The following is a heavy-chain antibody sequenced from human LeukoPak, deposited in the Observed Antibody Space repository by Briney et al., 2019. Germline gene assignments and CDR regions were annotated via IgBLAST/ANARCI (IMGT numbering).Heavy chain of an antibody. Sequence: GGSLRLSCAASGFTFSSYSMNWVRQAPGKGLEWVGFIRSKAYGATTEYAASVKGRFTISRDDSKSIAYLQMNSLKTEDTAVYYCTRVTYYDFWSGYFPREYFDYWGQGTLVTVSS. J-gene: IGHJ4*02. V-gene: IGHV3-49*04. CDR2: IRSKAYGATT. CDR1: GFTFSSYS. D-gene: IGHD3-3*01. CDR3: TRVTYYDFWSGYFPREYFDY.